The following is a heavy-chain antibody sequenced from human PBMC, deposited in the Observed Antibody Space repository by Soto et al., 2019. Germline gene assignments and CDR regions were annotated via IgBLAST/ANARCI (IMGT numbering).Heavy chain of an antibody. CDR1: GGYISSYY. D-gene: IGHD5-12*01. Sequence: SETLSLTCTVSGGYISSYYWSWIRQPPGKGLEWIGYIYYSGSTNYNPSLKSRVTISVDTSKNQFSLKLSSVTAADTAVYYCARARGIVATIRYGMDVWGQGTTVTVSS. J-gene: IGHJ6*02. CDR2: IYYSGST. CDR3: ARARGIVATIRYGMDV. V-gene: IGHV4-59*01.